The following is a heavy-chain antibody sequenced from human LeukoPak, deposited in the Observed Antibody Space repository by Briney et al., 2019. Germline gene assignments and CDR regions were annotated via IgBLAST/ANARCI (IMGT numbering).Heavy chain of an antibody. CDR1: GYTFTNHA. Sequence: ASVKVSCKASGYTFTNHAMQWVRQAPGQRLEWMGWINAGNGNTKYSQNFQGRFIITRDTSAGTVYMDLSSLRSEDTAVHYCARGFWNRGTWGPYYFDYWGQGTLVTVSS. CDR2: INAGNGNT. J-gene: IGHJ4*02. D-gene: IGHD3-3*01. CDR3: ARGFWNRGTWGPYYFDY. V-gene: IGHV1-3*01.